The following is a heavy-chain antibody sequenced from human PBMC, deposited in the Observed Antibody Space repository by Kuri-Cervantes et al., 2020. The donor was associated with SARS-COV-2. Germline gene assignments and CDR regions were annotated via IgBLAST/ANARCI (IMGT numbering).Heavy chain of an antibody. CDR1: GFTFSSYA. J-gene: IGHJ3*02. CDR3: ARVGDPLDTAMAPGIHDAFDI. Sequence: GGSLRLSCAASGFTFSSYAMHWVRQAPGKGLEWVAVISYDGSNKYYADSVKGRFTISRDNSKNTLYLQMNSLRAEDTAVYYCARVGDPLDTAMAPGIHDAFDIWGQGTMVTVSS. V-gene: IGHV3-30-3*01. CDR2: ISYDGSNK. D-gene: IGHD5-18*01.